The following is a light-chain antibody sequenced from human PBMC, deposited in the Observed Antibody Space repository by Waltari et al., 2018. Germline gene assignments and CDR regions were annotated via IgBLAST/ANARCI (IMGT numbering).Light chain of an antibody. J-gene: IGLJ1*01. Sequence: QFALAQPASVSGFPGQSITISFTGTSSDIGGYKYVSWYKQHPDKAPKVIIYDVNKRPSGVSLRFSGSKSGNTASLTISGLQPEDEADYFCSSYTSSSTNYVFGTATKVTVL. CDR3: SSYTSSSTNYV. V-gene: IGLV2-14*03. CDR1: SSDIGGYKY. CDR2: DVN.